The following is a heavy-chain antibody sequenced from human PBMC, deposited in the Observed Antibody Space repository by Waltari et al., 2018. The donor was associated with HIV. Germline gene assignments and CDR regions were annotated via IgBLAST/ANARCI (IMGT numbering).Heavy chain of an antibody. CDR3: ARDFWGFEDY. D-gene: IGHD3-16*01. V-gene: IGHV3-7*01. Sequence: EVQLVDSGGDLVQPGGSLRLSCAASGFTFSNYWMSWVRQAPGKGLEWVASISKDGTQTYYLDSVKGRLTISRDNAKSSLFLHMDSLRVEDAAVYYCARDFWGFEDYWGQGTLVTLSS. CDR2: ISKDGTQT. J-gene: IGHJ4*02. CDR1: GFTFSNYW.